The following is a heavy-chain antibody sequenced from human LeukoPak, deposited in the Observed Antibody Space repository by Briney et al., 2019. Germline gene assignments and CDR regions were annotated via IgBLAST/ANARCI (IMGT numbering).Heavy chain of an antibody. D-gene: IGHD4-17*01. CDR2: ISSSSNYI. Sequence: GGSLRLSCAASGFPFSSYSMNWVRQAPGKGLEWVSSISSSSNYISYADSVKGRFTISRDNAKNSLYLQMNSLGAEDTTVYHCARSTVTDPDRVGFDIWGQGTMVTVSS. V-gene: IGHV3-21*01. CDR3: ARSTVTDPDRVGFDI. J-gene: IGHJ3*02. CDR1: GFPFSSYS.